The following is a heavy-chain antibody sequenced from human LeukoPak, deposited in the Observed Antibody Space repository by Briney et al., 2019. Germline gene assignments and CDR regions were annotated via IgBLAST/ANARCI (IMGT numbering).Heavy chain of an antibody. Sequence: SQTLSLTCTVSGVSISIYYWSWIRQPPGKGLEWIGYIYNSGSTNYNPSLKSRATISADTSKNQFSLKLSSMTAADTAVYFCARGLGTYYSFLSGWFDPWGQGTLVTVSS. D-gene: IGHD1-26*01. CDR3: ARGLGTYYSFLSGWFDP. J-gene: IGHJ5*02. CDR1: GVSISIYY. CDR2: IYNSGST. V-gene: IGHV4-59*12.